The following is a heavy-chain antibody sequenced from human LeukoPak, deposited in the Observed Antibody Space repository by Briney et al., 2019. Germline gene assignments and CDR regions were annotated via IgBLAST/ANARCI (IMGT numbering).Heavy chain of an antibody. V-gene: IGHV4-59*01. CDR3: ARVVPDGYSDY. CDR2: VYYSGST. Sequence: KPSETLSLTCTVSGGSISYYYWSWIRQPPGKGLEWIGHVYYSGSTKYNPSLTSRLTISVDTSMNQFSLKLSSVTAADTAVYYCARVVPDGYSDYWGQGTLVTVSS. CDR1: GGSISYYY. J-gene: IGHJ4*02. D-gene: IGHD5-24*01.